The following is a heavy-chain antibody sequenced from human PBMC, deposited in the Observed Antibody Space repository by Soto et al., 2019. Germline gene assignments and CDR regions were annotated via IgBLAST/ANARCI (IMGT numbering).Heavy chain of an antibody. CDR3: DRKVHHWYSSV. D-gene: IGHD6-13*01. J-gene: IGHJ4*02. CDR2: INPTSDYT. V-gene: IGHV1-8*01. Sequence: EASVKVSCKASGYTFTSYDINWVRQAPGQGLEWVGWINPTSDYTAHAQKFQGRVTLTREIYTATAYMELSSLTSEDTAVYFCDRKVHHWYSSVWGQGTQVTVSS. CDR1: GYTFTSYD.